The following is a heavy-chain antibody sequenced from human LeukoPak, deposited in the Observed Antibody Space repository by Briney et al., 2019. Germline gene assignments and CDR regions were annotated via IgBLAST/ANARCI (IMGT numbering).Heavy chain of an antibody. D-gene: IGHD3-3*01. CDR3: ARGDDFWSGSSSGVFDV. Sequence: GGSLRLSCEVSGFSVGTDYMTWIRQAPGKGLVWVSVVHSGGATFYADSVKGRFTISRDTSKNTVSLEMTNLRAEDTGVYYGARGDDFWSGSSSGVFDVWGQGTMVIVSS. CDR1: GFSVGTDY. J-gene: IGHJ3*01. CDR2: VHSGGAT. V-gene: IGHV3-53*01.